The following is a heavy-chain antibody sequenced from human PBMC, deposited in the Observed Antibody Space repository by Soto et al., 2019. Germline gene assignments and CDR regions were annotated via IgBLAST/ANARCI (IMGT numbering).Heavy chain of an antibody. CDR3: ARGGSSIAVAAEGGFDY. CDR2: IYYSGST. Sequence: QLQLQESGPGLVKPSETLSLTCTVSGGSISSSSYYWGWIRQPPGKGLEWIGSIYYSGSTYYNPSLKSRVTISGDTSKNQFSLKLSSVTAADTAVYYCARGGSSIAVAAEGGFDYWGQGTLVTVSS. D-gene: IGHD6-19*01. J-gene: IGHJ4*02. CDR1: GGSISSSSYY. V-gene: IGHV4-39*01.